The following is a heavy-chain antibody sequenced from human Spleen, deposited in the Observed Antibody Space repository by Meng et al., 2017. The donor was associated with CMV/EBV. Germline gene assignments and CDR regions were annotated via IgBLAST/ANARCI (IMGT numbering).Heavy chain of an antibody. J-gene: IGHJ4*02. CDR3: ARQDRSPADY. CDR2: ISSDGSNK. CDR1: GFPFSSYG. Sequence: GESLKISCAASGFPFSSYGMHWVRQAPGKGLEWVALISSDGSNKYYADSVKGRFTISRDNSKNSLYLQMNSLRAEDTAVYYCARQDRSPADYWGQGTLVTVSS. V-gene: IGHV3-30*04. D-gene: IGHD1-14*01.